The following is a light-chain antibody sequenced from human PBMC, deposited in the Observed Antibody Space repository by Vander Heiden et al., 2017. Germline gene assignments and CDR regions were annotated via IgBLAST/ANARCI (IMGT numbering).Light chain of an antibody. J-gene: IGLJ2*01. CDR2: DFT. CDR1: SSDVGDYNS. V-gene: IGLV2-8*01. CDR3: SSYSGSVI. Sequence: SALAHPPSASGSPGPSVTISGTGASSDVGDYNSVTWYKQQPGKAPKLIIYDFTKRPARVPDRFSGSKSGNTASLTVSGLQTEDEAVYYCSSYSGSVIFGGGTRLTVL.